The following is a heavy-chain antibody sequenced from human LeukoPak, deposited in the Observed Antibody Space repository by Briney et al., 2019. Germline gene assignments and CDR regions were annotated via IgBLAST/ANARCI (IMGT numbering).Heavy chain of an antibody. Sequence: PGGSLRLSCAASGFTFSSYAMSWVRQAPGKGLEWVSAISGSGGSTYYADSVKGRFTISRDNSKNTLYLQMNSLRAEDTVVYYCAKCWGYCSSTSCYTHKRHFDYWGQGTLVTVSS. CDR3: AKCWGYCSSTSCYTHKRHFDY. D-gene: IGHD2-2*02. J-gene: IGHJ4*02. CDR1: GFTFSSYA. V-gene: IGHV3-23*01. CDR2: ISGSGGST.